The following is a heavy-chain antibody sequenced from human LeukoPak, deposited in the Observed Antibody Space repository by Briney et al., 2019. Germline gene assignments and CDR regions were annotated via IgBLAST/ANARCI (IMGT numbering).Heavy chain of an antibody. Sequence: PGGSLRLSCAASGFTSSDYTMNWVRQAPGKGLEWVSGISVSDDSTYYAGSVKGRFTMSRDNSNNMLYLQMNSLRAEDTAVYYCAKDRYCRSTNCPYDYWGQGTLVTVSS. D-gene: IGHD2-2*01. CDR1: GFTSSDYT. V-gene: IGHV3-23*01. CDR2: ISVSDDST. J-gene: IGHJ4*02. CDR3: AKDRYCRSTNCPYDY.